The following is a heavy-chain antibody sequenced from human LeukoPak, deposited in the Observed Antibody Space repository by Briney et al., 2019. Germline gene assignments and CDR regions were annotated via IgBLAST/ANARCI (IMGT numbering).Heavy chain of an antibody. V-gene: IGHV1-2*02. Sequence: VASVKVSCKSSGYTFTGYYMHWVRQAPGQGLEWMGWINPNSGGTNYAQKFQGRVTMTRDTSISTAYMELSRLRSDDMAVYYCARIRADYYGSGSYLYYFDYWGQGTLVTVSS. CDR3: ARIRADYYGSGSYLYYFDY. CDR1: GYTFTGYY. CDR2: INPNSGGT. D-gene: IGHD3-10*01. J-gene: IGHJ4*02.